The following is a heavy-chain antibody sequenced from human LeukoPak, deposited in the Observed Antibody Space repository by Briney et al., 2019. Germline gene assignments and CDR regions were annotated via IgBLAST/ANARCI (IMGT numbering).Heavy chain of an antibody. J-gene: IGHJ4*02. V-gene: IGHV3-23*01. CDR2: VSGSGGST. CDR3: AKDRVFGILIGGGFDY. Sequence: PGGSLRLSCAASGFSFSNYAMNWVRQAPGKGLEWVSGVSGSGGSTKYADSVKGRFTISRDNSKNTRYLQMSSLRVEDTAVYYCAKDRVFGILIGGGFDYWGQGTQLIVSS. D-gene: IGHD3-3*01. CDR1: GFSFSNYA.